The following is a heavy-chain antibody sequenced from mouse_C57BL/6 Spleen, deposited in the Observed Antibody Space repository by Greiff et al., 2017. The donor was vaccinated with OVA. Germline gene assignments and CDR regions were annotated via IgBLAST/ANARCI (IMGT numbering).Heavy chain of an antibody. CDR1: GYTFTDYY. V-gene: IGHV1-26*01. Sequence: EVKLQQSGPELVKPGASVKISCKASGYTFTDYYMNWVKQSHGKSLEWIGDINPNNGGTSYNQKFKGKATLTVDKSSSTAYMELRSLTSEDSAVYYCARIPHSSGYPWFAYWGQGTLVTVSA. J-gene: IGHJ3*01. CDR2: INPNNGGT. CDR3: ARIPHSSGYPWFAY. D-gene: IGHD3-2*02.